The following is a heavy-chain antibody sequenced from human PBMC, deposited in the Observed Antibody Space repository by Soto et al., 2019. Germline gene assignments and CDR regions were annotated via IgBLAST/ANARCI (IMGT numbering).Heavy chain of an antibody. V-gene: IGHV4-59*02. J-gene: IGHJ6*02. D-gene: IGHD3-10*01. CDR2: IFYSGAT. CDR1: GGSVSGSY. CDR3: ARVRGESNYYYYYGMDV. Sequence: PSETLSLTFNVSGGSVSGSYWSWIRQSPGTGLEWIGYIFYSGATKYNPSLKSRVTISVDTSKNQFSLKLSSVTAADTAVYYCARVRGESNYYYYYGMDVWGQGTTVT.